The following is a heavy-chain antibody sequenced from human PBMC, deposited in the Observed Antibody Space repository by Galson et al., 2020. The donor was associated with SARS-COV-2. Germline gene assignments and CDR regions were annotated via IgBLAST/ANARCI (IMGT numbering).Heavy chain of an antibody. Sequence: GGSLRLSCAASGFTFDEYAMHCVRQAPGKGLECVPRISQYRGSIGYADSVKGRFTISRDNAKNSLYLQMNSRRAEDTALYYCAKDAGYSSGRTIDVWVKGTTVTVSS. J-gene: IGHJ6*03. CDR2: ISQYRGSI. V-gene: IGHV3-9*01. D-gene: IGHD6-19*01. CDR1: GFTFDEYA. CDR3: AKDAGYSSGRTIDV.